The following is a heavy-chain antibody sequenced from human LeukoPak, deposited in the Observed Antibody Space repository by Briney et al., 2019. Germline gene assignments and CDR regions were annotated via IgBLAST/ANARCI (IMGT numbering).Heavy chain of an antibody. J-gene: IGHJ4*02. CDR2: INYSGNT. Sequence: SETLSLTCTVSGDSISSGTYYWGWIRQHPGKGLVWIGYINYSGNTYYNPSLKSRVTISVDTSKNLFSLKLNSVTAADTAVYYCARYCSGVRCYAFDYWGQGTLVTVSS. D-gene: IGHD2-15*01. V-gene: IGHV4-31*03. CDR1: GDSISSGTYY. CDR3: ARYCSGVRCYAFDY.